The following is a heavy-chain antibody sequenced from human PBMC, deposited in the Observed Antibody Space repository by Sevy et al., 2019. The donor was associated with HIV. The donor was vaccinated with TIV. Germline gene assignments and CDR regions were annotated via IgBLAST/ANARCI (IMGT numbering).Heavy chain of an antibody. CDR2: VKKDGSER. V-gene: IGHV3-7*03. D-gene: IGHD3-10*01. CDR3: AREWSWAYFDS. J-gene: IGHJ4*02. CDR1: GFMFNDFW. Sequence: GGSLRLSCAASGFMFNDFWMSWVRQAPGKGLDWVANVKKDGSERYYADSVKGRFTISRDNAKNLLYLQMNSLTAEDTVIYYCAREWSWAYFDSWGQGTLVTVSS.